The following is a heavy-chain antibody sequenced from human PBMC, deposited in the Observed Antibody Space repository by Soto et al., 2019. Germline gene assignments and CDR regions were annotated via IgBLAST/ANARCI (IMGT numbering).Heavy chain of an antibody. J-gene: IGHJ4*02. Sequence: QVQLVESGGGVVQPGRSLRLSCAASRFTFSSYSMHWVRQAPGKGLQWVAVISYSGSNKYYADSVKGRFTISRDNSKNTLYLQMNSLRPEDTAVYYCEREANFPPDPLDFWGQGTLVIVTS. CDR3: EREANFPPDPLDF. V-gene: IGHV3-30*14. D-gene: IGHD1-1*01. CDR1: RFTFSSYS. CDR2: ISYSGSNK.